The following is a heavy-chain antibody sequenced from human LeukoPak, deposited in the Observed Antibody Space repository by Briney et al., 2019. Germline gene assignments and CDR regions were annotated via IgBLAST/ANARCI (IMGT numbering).Heavy chain of an antibody. Sequence: RPSQTLSLTCTVSGGSISSGGYYWRWIRQHPGKGLEWIGYIYYSGSTYYNPSLKSRVTISVDTSKHHFSLKLSSVTVADTDVYYCAIYYYDSSGYYRFDYWGQGTLVTVSS. CDR3: AIYYYDSSGYYRFDY. D-gene: IGHD3-22*01. J-gene: IGHJ4*02. CDR1: GGSISSGGYY. V-gene: IGHV4-31*03. CDR2: IYYSGST.